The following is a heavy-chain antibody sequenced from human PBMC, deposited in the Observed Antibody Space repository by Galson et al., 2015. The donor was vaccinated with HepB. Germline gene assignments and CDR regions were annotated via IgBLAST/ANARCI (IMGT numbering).Heavy chain of an antibody. V-gene: IGHV3-30-3*01. Sequence: SLRLSCAASGYTFSSYAMHWVRQAPGKGLEWVAVISYDGSNKYYADSVKGRFTISRDNSKNTLYLQMNSLRAEDTAVYYCARDGKYSSSWYGWFDPWGQGTLVTVSS. J-gene: IGHJ5*02. D-gene: IGHD6-13*01. CDR2: ISYDGSNK. CDR1: GYTFSSYA. CDR3: ARDGKYSSSWYGWFDP.